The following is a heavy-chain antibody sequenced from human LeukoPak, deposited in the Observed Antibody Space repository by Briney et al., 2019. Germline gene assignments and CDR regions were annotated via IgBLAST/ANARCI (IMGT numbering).Heavy chain of an antibody. CDR3: ATVASSGALRTDF. CDR2: ISSGSNYI. J-gene: IGHJ4*02. V-gene: IGHV3-21*01. CDR1: GFTFSSYA. D-gene: IGHD2-15*01. Sequence: GGSLRLSCAASGFTFSSYAMSWVRQAPGKGLEWVSSISSGSNYIYYADSVKGRFTISRDNAKNSLYLQMNSLRAEDTAVYYCATVASSGALRTDFWGQGTLVTVSS.